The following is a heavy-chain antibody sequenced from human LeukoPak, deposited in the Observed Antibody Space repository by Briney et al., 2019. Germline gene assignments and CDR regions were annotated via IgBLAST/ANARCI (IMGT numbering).Heavy chain of an antibody. CDR1: GFNFSTYD. V-gene: IGHV3-33*01. J-gene: IGHJ6*02. CDR3: ARDLDIVVVAAALRHYGLDV. D-gene: IGHD2-15*01. Sequence: GRSLTLSCAASGFNFSTYDMHWVRQAPGKGLEWVAVIWYDGSNKFYADSVKGRFTISRDNSKNTLYLQMSSLRAEDTAVYYCARDLDIVVVAAALRHYGLDVWGQGTTVTVSS. CDR2: IWYDGSNK.